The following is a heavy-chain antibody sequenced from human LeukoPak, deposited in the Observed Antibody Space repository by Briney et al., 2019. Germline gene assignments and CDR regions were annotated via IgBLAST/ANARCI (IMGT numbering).Heavy chain of an antibody. J-gene: IGHJ6*02. CDR1: GFTFDDYA. D-gene: IGHD3-3*01. V-gene: IGHV3-9*01. Sequence: LSGGSLRLSCAASGFTFDDYAMHWVRQAPGKGLEWVSGISWNSGSIGYADSVKGRFTISRDNAKNSLYLQMNSLRAEDTALYYCGKELNYDFWSGYIYGMDVWGQGTTVTVSS. CDR3: GKELNYDFWSGYIYGMDV. CDR2: ISWNSGSI.